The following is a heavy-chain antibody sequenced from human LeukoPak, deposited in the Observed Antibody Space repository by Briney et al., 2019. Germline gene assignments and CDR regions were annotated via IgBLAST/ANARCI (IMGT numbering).Heavy chain of an antibody. J-gene: IGHJ4*02. CDR3: ARGCSGGSCFGEFDY. CDR2: ISSSGHTI. D-gene: IGHD2-15*01. Sequence: GGSLRLSCAASGFTFSSYEMNWVRQAPGKGLEWVSYISSSGHTIYYADSVKGRFTISRDNAKNSLYLQMNSLRDEDTAVYYCARGCSGGSCFGEFDYWGQGTLGTVSS. CDR1: GFTFSSYE. V-gene: IGHV3-48*03.